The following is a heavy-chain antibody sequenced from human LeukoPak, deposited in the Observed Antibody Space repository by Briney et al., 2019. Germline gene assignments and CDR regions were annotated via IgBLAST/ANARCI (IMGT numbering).Heavy chain of an antibody. J-gene: IGHJ5*02. CDR3: ARSSLAAGANWFDP. CDR1: GFTFSSYS. Sequence: PGGSLRLSCAASGFTFSSYSMNWVRQAPGKGLEWVSSISSSSSYIYYADSVKGRFTISRDNAKNSLYLQMDSLRVEDMAVYYCARSSLAAGANWFDPWGQGTLVTVSS. CDR2: ISSSSSYI. V-gene: IGHV3-21*01. D-gene: IGHD6-13*01.